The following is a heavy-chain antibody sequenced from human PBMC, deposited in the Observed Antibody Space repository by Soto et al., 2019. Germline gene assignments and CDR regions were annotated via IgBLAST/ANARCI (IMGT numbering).Heavy chain of an antibody. D-gene: IGHD2-15*01. CDR2: ISSSGSTI. CDR3: AREDCSGGSCYYAAFDI. Sequence: SLGLCCAASGFSVSVYDMSGFLQATGKGLEWVSYISSSGSTIYYADSVKGRFTISRDNAKNSLYLQMNSLRAEDTAVYYCAREDCSGGSCYYAAFDIWGQGTIVTVSS. CDR1: GFSVSVYD. V-gene: IGHV3-11*01. J-gene: IGHJ3*02.